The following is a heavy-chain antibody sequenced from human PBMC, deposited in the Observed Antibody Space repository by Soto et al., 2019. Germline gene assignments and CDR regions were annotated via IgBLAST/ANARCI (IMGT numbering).Heavy chain of an antibody. V-gene: IGHV1-69*13. J-gene: IGHJ5*02. CDR1: GGTFSSYA. CDR2: IIPIFGTA. CDR3: AREGSITIFGEPGDWFDP. D-gene: IGHD3-3*01. Sequence: SVKVSCKASGGTFSSYAISWVRQAPGQGLEWMGGIIPIFGTANYAQKFQGRVTITADESTSTAYMELSSLRSEDTAVYYCAREGSITIFGEPGDWFDPWGQGTLVTVSS.